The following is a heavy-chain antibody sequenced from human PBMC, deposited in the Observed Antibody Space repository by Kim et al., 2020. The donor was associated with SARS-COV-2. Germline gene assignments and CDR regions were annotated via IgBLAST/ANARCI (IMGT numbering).Heavy chain of an antibody. V-gene: IGHV1-69*04. D-gene: IGHD5-12*01. Sequence: ANYAQKFKGRVTIPAEKSTSTAYLELSSLRSEDTAVYYCARDQSSGYDGWGQGTLVTVSS. J-gene: IGHJ4*02. CDR3: ARDQSSGYDG. CDR2: A.